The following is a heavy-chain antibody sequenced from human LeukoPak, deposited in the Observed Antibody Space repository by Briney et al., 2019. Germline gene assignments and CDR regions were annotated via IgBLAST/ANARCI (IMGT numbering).Heavy chain of an antibody. Sequence: PGGSLRLSCSASGFIFSSYAMHWVRQAPGKGLEYVSAISRSSDGGITYYADSVKGRFAVSRDDSKNTLYLQMSSLRAEDAAVYYCVAYSYAYTTSDYWGQGTLVTVSS. CDR3: VAYSYAYTTSDY. J-gene: IGHJ4*02. D-gene: IGHD3-16*01. CDR2: ISRSSDGGIT. V-gene: IGHV3-64D*06. CDR1: GFIFSSYA.